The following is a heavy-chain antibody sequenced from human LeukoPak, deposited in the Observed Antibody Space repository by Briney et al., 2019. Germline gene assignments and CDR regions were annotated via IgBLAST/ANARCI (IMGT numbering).Heavy chain of an antibody. CDR3: ARESSGWKGDFVCFDY. J-gene: IGHJ4*02. CDR2: TYYRSKWYN. V-gene: IGHV6-1*01. D-gene: IGHD6-19*01. CDR1: GDSVSSNSAA. Sequence: SQTLSLTCAISGDSVSSNSAAWNWIRQSPSIGLEWLGRTYYRSKWYNDYAVSVKSRITINPDTSKNQFSLQLNSVTPEDTAVYYCARESSGWKGDFVCFDYWGQGTLVTVSS.